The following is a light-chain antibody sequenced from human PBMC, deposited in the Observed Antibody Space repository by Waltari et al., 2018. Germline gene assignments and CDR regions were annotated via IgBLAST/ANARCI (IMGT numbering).Light chain of an antibody. J-gene: IGKJ2*01. Sequence: DIQISHSPSTLSAPVGDRVTIPCLASQSISSWLAWYQQKPGKVPKLLIHKASSLASGVPSRFSGSGSGTEFTLTISSLQPDDFATYYCQQYNSYSGTFGQGTKVEIK. V-gene: IGKV1-5*03. CDR2: KAS. CDR1: QSISSW. CDR3: QQYNSYSGT.